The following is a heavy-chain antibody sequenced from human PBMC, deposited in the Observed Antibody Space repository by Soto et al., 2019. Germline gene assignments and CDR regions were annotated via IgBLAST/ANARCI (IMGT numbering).Heavy chain of an antibody. J-gene: IGHJ4*02. CDR2: IYFSGTA. Sequence: QVQLQESGSGLVTPSQTLSLTCTVSGGSITRGGYYWSWVRQPSGKGLEWLGHIYFSGTAFYNPSLKSRVTISVDTSKNQFSLNLHSVTAADTAVYYCARLDDSSGNTPFDSGGQGTLVAVSS. V-gene: IGHV4-31*03. CDR3: ARLDDSSGNTPFDS. D-gene: IGHD3-22*01. CDR1: GGSITRGGYY.